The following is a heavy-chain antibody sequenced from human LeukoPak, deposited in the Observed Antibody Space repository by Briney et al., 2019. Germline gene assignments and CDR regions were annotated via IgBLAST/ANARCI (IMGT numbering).Heavy chain of an antibody. Sequence: ASVKVSCKASGYTFTGYYMHWVRQAPGQGLEWMGWINPNSGGTNYAQKFRGRVTMTRDTSISTAYMELSRLRSDDTAVYYCARDGGGYFGPNHDYWGQGTLVTVSS. J-gene: IGHJ4*02. D-gene: IGHD5-18*01. CDR2: INPNSGGT. CDR1: GYTFTGYY. CDR3: ARDGGGYFGPNHDY. V-gene: IGHV1-2*02.